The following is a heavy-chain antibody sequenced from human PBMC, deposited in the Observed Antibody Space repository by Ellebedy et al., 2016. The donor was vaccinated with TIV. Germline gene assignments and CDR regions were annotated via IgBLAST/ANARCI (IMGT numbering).Heavy chain of an antibody. CDR2: ISGIGGGT. J-gene: IGHJ5*02. V-gene: IGHV3-23*01. Sequence: GASLKISCGASGFTFSRYGMSWVRQAPGKGLEWGSGISGIGGGTYYADSVKGRFTISRDNAKTTLYLRINSLRAEDTAVYYCASYIKYNWLDPWGQGTLVTVSS. D-gene: IGHD3-10*01. CDR1: GFTFSRYG. CDR3: ASYIKYNWLDP.